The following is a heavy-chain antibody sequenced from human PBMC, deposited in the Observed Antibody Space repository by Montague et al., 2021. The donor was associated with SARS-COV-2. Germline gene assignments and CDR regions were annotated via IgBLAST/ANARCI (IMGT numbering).Heavy chain of an antibody. D-gene: IGHD6-13*01. J-gene: IGHJ5*02. CDR1: GGSFNSGAYF. CDR3: ARGRRYSSTWYGAFDP. V-gene: IGHV4-31*03. Sequence: TLSLTCTVSGGSFNSGAYFWSWIRQHPEKGLEWIGYSYYSGSTYYNPSLKSRVSISVDTSKNQFSLKLSSVTAADTAVYYCARGRRYSSTWYGAFDPWGQGMQVTVSS. CDR2: SYYSGST.